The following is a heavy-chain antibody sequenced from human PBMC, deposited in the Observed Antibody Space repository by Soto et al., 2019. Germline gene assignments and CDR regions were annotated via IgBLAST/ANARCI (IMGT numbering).Heavy chain of an antibody. CDR2: IYYSGST. V-gene: IGHV4-59*01. J-gene: IGHJ4*02. Sequence: LSLTCAVSGASISSYYWSLIRQPPGKGLEWIGYIYYSGSTNYNPSLKSRVTISVDTSKNQFSLKLSSVTAADTAVYYCARGAVAEIPYYFDYRGQGTLVTVSS. D-gene: IGHD6-19*01. CDR3: ARGAVAEIPYYFDY. CDR1: GASISSYY.